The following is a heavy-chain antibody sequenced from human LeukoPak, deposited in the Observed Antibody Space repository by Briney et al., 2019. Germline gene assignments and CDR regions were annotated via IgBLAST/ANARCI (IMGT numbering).Heavy chain of an antibody. V-gene: IGHV1-8*02. Sequence: ASVKVSCKASGYTFTGYYMHWVRQAPGQGLEWMGWINPNSGNTGYAQKFQGRVTMTRNTSISTAYMELSSLRSEDTAVYYCARGQIIRSGSSYYFDYWGQATLVTVSS. D-gene: IGHD1-26*01. CDR3: ARGQIIRSGSSYYFDY. J-gene: IGHJ4*02. CDR2: INPNSGNT. CDR1: GYTFTGYY.